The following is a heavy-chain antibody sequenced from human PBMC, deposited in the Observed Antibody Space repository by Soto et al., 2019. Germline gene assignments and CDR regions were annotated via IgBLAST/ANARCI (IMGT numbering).Heavy chain of an antibody. CDR3: ARDLEDSSGPYDAFDI. V-gene: IGHV1-46*01. CDR1: GYTFTSYY. D-gene: IGHD3-22*01. J-gene: IGHJ3*02. CDR2: INPSGGST. Sequence: ASVKVSCKASGYTFTSYYMHWVRQAPGQGLEWMGIINPSGGSTSYAQKFQGRVTMTRDTYTSTVYMELSSLRSEDTAVYYCARDLEDSSGPYDAFDILGQGTMVTVSS.